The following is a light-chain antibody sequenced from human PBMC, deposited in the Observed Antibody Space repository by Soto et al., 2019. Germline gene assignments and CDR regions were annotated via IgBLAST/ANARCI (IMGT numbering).Light chain of an antibody. J-gene: IGKJ1*01. CDR2: GAS. Sequence: DIQMTQSPSSLSASVGDRATITCRASQSISSYLHWYQQKPGKAPKLLIYGASSLQSGVPSRFSGSGSGTDFTLTISSLQPEDFSTYYCQQSYSTPWTFGQGTKVEIK. CDR3: QQSYSTPWT. V-gene: IGKV1-39*01. CDR1: QSISSY.